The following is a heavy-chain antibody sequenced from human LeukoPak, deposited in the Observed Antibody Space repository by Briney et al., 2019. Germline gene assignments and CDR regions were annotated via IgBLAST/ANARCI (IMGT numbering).Heavy chain of an antibody. CDR1: GFIVSSNS. V-gene: IGHV3-11*01. Sequence: GGSLRLSCTVSGFIVSSNSMSWIRQAPGKGLEWVSYISSSGSTIYYADSVKGRFTISRDNAKNSLYLQMNSLRAEDTAVYYCARVGLERTVSNWFDPWGQGTLVTVSS. J-gene: IGHJ5*02. CDR3: ARVGLERTVSNWFDP. D-gene: IGHD1-1*01. CDR2: ISSSGSTI.